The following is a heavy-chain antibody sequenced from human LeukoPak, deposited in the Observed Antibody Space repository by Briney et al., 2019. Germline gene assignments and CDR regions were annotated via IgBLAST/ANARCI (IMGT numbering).Heavy chain of an antibody. J-gene: IGHJ5*02. Sequence: PSQTLSLTCTVSSGSISSGDYYWSWIRQPPGKGLEWIGYIYYSGSTYYNPSLKSRVTISVDTSKNQFSLKLSSVTAADTAVYYCARGPIVGAPQGHWFDPWGQGTLVTVSS. CDR1: SGSISSGDYY. V-gene: IGHV4-30-4*08. D-gene: IGHD1-26*01. CDR3: ARGPIVGAPQGHWFDP. CDR2: IYYSGST.